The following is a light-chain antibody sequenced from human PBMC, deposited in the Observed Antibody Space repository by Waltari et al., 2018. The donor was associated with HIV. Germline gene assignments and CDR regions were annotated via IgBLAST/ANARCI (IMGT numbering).Light chain of an antibody. V-gene: IGKV3-20*01. CDR1: QIITSGY. J-gene: IGKJ3*01. CDR3: QQYGTSLIT. CDR2: GAS. Sequence: EIVLTQSPGTLSLSPGERAALSCRASQIITSGYLAWYKQKPGQAPRLLIYGASSRATCIPDRFSGSGSGTDFTLTISRLEPEDFAVYYCQQYGTSLITFGPGTTVDIK.